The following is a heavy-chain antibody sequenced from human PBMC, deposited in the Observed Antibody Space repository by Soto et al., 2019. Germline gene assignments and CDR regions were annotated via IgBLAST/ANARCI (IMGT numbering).Heavy chain of an antibody. CDR2: ISLSGSTF. CDR3: ARRRYSSGWADY. J-gene: IGHJ4*02. D-gene: IGHD6-19*01. V-gene: IGHV3-48*02. Sequence: PSWSLRHSCSVSRFSHSNYGMNWVRQTQGKGLEWVSYISLSGSTFHYAGSVKGRFTISRDVAENSVYLQMNSLRDEDTAVYYCARRRYSSGWADYWGQGTLVTVSS. CDR1: RFSHSNYG.